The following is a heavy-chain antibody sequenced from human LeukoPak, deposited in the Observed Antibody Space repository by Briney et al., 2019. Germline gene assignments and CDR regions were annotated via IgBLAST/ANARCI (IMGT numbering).Heavy chain of an antibody. CDR1: GFTFSTNA. J-gene: IGHJ4*02. CDR2: ISGSGAST. Sequence: PGGSLRLSCLTSGFTFSTNAMSWVRQAPGKGLEWISGISGSGASTYYADSVTGRFTISRDNSRNTLYLQMNSLRAEDTAVYYCARGPNSNWSGLDFWGQGTLLTVSS. D-gene: IGHD6-6*01. CDR3: ARGPNSNWSGLDF. V-gene: IGHV3-23*01.